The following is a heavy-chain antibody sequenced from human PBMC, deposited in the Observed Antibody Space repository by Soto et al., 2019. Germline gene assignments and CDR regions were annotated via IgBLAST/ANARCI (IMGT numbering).Heavy chain of an antibody. Sequence: QITLKESGPTLVKPTQTLTLTCTFSGFSLSTSGVGVGWIRQPPGKALEWLARIYWNDDKRYSPSLKSRGTITKDTSKNQVVLTMNNMDPVDTATYYCAHSSWGYCSGGRRREPPGYWGQGTLVTVSS. CDR3: AHSSWGYCSGGRRREPPGY. D-gene: IGHD2-15*01. CDR1: GFSLSTSGVG. CDR2: IYWNDDK. V-gene: IGHV2-5*01. J-gene: IGHJ4*02.